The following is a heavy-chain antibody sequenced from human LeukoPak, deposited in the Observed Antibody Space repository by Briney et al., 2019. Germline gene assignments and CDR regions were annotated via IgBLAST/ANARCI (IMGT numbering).Heavy chain of an antibody. CDR2: IRYDGSNK. CDR3: AKDGGSGWIYYYYYYYMDV. J-gene: IGHJ6*03. D-gene: IGHD6-19*01. V-gene: IGHV3-30*02. Sequence: QPGRSLRLSCAASGFTFSSYPMHWVRQAQGKGLEWVAFIRYDGSNKYYADSVKGRFTISRDNSKNTLYLQMNSLRAEDTAVYYCAKDGGSGWIYYYYYYYMDVWGKGTTVTISS. CDR1: GFTFSSYP.